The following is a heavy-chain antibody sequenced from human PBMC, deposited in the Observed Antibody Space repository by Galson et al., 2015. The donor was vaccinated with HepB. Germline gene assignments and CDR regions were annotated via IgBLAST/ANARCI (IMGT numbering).Heavy chain of an antibody. CDR2: IIPLFENS. CDR3: AREGPYHDSSSYYYKGMDV. J-gene: IGHJ6*02. Sequence: SCKASGTTFSSYAISWVRQAPGQGLEWMGGIIPLFENSNYSQKFRGRVKFTADKSTSTAYMELSSLRSEDTAVYFCAREGPYHDSSSYYYKGMDVWGQGTTVTVSS. V-gene: IGHV1-69*06. CDR1: GTTFSSYA. D-gene: IGHD3-22*01.